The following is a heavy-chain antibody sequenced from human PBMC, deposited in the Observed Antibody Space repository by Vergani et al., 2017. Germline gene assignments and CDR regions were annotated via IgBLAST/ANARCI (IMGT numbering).Heavy chain of an antibody. V-gene: IGHV3-48*03. Sequence: EVQLLESGGGLVQPGWSLRLSCTASGFTFSNYAMTWVRQAPGKGLEWVSSISSSGRIIYYADSVKGRFTISRDNAKNSLYLQMNSLRAEDTAVYYCARGYTRAFDIWGQGTMVTVSS. CDR3: ARGYTRAFDI. J-gene: IGHJ3*02. CDR1: GFTFSNYA. D-gene: IGHD3-16*02. CDR2: ISSSGRII.